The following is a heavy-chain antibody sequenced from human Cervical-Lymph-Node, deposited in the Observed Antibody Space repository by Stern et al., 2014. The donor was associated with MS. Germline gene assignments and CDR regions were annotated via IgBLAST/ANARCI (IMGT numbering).Heavy chain of an antibody. CDR2: IWYDGSNK. CDR1: GFTFSSYG. Sequence: VQLLESGGGVVQPGKSLRLSCAASGFTFSSYGMHWVRQAPGKGLEWVAVIWYDGSNKYYADSVKGRFTISRDNSKNTLFLQMNSLRAEDTAVYFCAREGVNTAEYFQHWGQGTLVTVSS. D-gene: IGHD2-8*01. V-gene: IGHV3-33*01. CDR3: AREGVNTAEYFQH. J-gene: IGHJ1*01.